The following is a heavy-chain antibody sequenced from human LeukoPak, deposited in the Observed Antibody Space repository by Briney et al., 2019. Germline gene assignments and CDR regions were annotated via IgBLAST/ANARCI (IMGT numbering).Heavy chain of an antibody. CDR3: ARGSRRWLQLYWYFDL. J-gene: IGHJ2*01. Sequence: SETLSLTCTVSGGSISSYYWSWIRQPAGKGLEWIGRIYTSGSTNYNPSLKSRVTMSVDTSKNQFSLKLSSVTAADTAVYYCARGSRRWLQLYWYFDLWGRGTLVTVSS. CDR1: GGSISSYY. D-gene: IGHD5-24*01. V-gene: IGHV4-4*07. CDR2: IYTSGST.